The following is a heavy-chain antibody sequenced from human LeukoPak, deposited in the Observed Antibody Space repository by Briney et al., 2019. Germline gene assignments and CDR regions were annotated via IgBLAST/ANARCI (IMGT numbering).Heavy chain of an antibody. D-gene: IGHD2-2*01. V-gene: IGHV4-39*01. Sequence: SETLSLTCTVSGASISSSSYYWGWIRQPPGKGLEWIGSFYYSGSTYYNPSLKSRVTISVDTSENQFSLKLSSVTAADTALYYCARHRCGSISCSFDYWGQGTLVTVSS. CDR3: ARHRCGSISCSFDY. J-gene: IGHJ4*02. CDR1: GASISSSSYY. CDR2: FYYSGST.